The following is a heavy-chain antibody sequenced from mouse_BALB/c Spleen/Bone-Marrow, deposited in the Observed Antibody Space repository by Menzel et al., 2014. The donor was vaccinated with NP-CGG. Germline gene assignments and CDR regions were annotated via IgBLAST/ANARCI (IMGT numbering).Heavy chain of an antibody. CDR1: GFSLTRNG. V-gene: IGHV2-5*01. D-gene: IGHD1-1*01. J-gene: IGHJ1*01. CDR2: IWRGGST. Sequence: QVQLKESGPGLVQPSQSLSITCTVSGFSLTRNGVHWVRQSPGKGLEWLGEIWRGGSTDYNEAFMSRLSITKDNSKSQVFFKMNSLQGDDTAIYYCAKGGITTVWYFDVWGAGTTVTVSS. CDR3: AKGGITTVWYFDV.